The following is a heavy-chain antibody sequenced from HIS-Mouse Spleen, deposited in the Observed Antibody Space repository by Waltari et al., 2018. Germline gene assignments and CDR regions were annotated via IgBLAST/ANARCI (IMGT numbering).Heavy chain of an antibody. J-gene: IGHJ4*02. Sequence: QVQLVESGGGVVQPGRSLRLSCAASGFTFSSCGMHGVRQAPGKGLEWVAVISYDGSNKYYADSVKGRFTISRDNSKNTLYLQMNSLRAEDTAVYYCAKASSGWLDYWGQGTLVTVSS. V-gene: IGHV3-30*18. CDR3: AKASSGWLDY. D-gene: IGHD6-19*01. CDR2: ISYDGSNK. CDR1: GFTFSSCG.